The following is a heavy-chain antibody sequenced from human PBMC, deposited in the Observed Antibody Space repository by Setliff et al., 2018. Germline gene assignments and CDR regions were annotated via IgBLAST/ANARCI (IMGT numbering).Heavy chain of an antibody. CDR2: INPNSGST. CDR3: AKDMARYSSGWYPDY. CDR1: GYTFTAYY. V-gene: IGHV1-2*02. Sequence: ASVKVSCKASGYTFTAYYIYWVRQAPGQGLEWMGWINPNSGSTYYADSVKGRFTISRDNSKNSLYLQMNSLRAEDTALYYCAKDMARYSSGWYPDYWGQGTLVTVSS. J-gene: IGHJ4*02. D-gene: IGHD6-19*01.